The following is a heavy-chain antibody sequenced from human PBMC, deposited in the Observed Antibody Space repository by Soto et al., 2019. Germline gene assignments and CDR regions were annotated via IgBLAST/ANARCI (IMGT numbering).Heavy chain of an antibody. CDR1: GFTFSSYW. CDR2: IKQDGSEK. CDR3: ANLGVVPAAMSRSVYYYYYMDV. J-gene: IGHJ6*03. D-gene: IGHD2-2*01. V-gene: IGHV3-7*01. Sequence: GGSLRLSCAASGFTFSSYWMSWVRQAPGKGLEWVANIKQDGSEKYYVDSVKGRFTISRDNAKNSLYLQMNSLRAEDTAVYYCANLGVVPAAMSRSVYYYYYMDVWGKGTTVTAP.